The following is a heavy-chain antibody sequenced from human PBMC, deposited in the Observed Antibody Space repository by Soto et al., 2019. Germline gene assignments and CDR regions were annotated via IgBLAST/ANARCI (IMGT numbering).Heavy chain of an antibody. CDR1: GYTFAGYY. D-gene: IGHD2-15*01. CDR3: ARDLEHIVVVVDDTTLYYYYGMDV. Sequence: GASVKVSCKASGYTFAGYYMHWVRQAPGQGLEWMGWINPNSGGTNYAQKFQGRVTMTRDTSISTAYMELSRLRSDDTAVYYCARDLEHIVVVVDDTTLYYYYGMDVRGQGTTVTVAS. V-gene: IGHV1-2*02. J-gene: IGHJ6*02. CDR2: INPNSGGT.